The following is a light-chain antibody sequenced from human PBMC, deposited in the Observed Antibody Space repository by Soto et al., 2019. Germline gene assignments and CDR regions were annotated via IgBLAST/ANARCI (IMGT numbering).Light chain of an antibody. J-gene: IGKJ4*01. V-gene: IGKV3-20*01. CDR2: GAS. CDR3: QQHGRSPGVT. CDR1: QSVNNRY. Sequence: EIVLTQSPGTLSLSPGERATLSCRASQSVNNRYLAWYQQIPGQAPRLVIFGASSRATGIPDRFSGSGSGTEFTLTISRLEPEDFAVYYCQQHGRSPGVTFGGGPKVEIK.